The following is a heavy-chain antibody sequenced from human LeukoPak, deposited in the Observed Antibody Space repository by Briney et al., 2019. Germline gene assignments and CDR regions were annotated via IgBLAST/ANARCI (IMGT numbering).Heavy chain of an antibody. CDR1: GFTFSSYW. V-gene: IGHV3-7*04. J-gene: IGHJ4*02. CDR3: TRVGYIDEGIDY. Sequence: GGSLRLSCAASGFTFSSYWMSWVRQAPGKGLEWVANIRHDGSEKSYVDSVKGRFTISRDNAKNSLYLQMNSLRAEDTAIYYCTRVGYIDEGIDYWGQGTLVTVSS. CDR2: IRHDGSEK. D-gene: IGHD5-24*01.